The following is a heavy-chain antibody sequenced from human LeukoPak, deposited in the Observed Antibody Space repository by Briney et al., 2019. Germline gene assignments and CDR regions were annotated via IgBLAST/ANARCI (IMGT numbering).Heavy chain of an antibody. CDR3: ATKIVNFYGSSNGWFDP. CDR2: FDPEDGET. CDR1: GYTLTELS. D-gene: IGHD3-10*01. V-gene: IGHV1-24*01. J-gene: IGHJ5*02. Sequence: ASVKVSCKVSGYTLTELSMHWVRQAPGKGLEWMGGFDPEDGETIYAQKFQGRVTMTEDTSTDTAYMELSSLRSEDTAVYYCATKIVNFYGSSNGWFDPWGQGTLVTVSS.